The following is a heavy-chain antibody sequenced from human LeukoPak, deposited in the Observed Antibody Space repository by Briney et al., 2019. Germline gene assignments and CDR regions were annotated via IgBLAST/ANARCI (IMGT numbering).Heavy chain of an antibody. CDR3: ARAGYDYVWGSYRANWFDP. Sequence: SETLSLTCAVYGGSFSGYYWSWIRQPPGKGLKWIGEINHSGSTKYNPSLKSRVTISVDTSKNQFSLKLSSVTAADTAVYYCARAGYDYVWGSYRANWFDPWGQGTLVTVSS. D-gene: IGHD3-16*02. V-gene: IGHV4-34*01. CDR2: INHSGST. J-gene: IGHJ5*02. CDR1: GGSFSGYY.